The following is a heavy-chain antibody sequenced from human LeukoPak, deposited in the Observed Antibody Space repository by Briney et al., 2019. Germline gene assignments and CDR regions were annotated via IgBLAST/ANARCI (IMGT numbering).Heavy chain of an antibody. V-gene: IGHV1-2*02. Sequence: EASVKVSCKASGYTFTDSYIHWVRQAPGQRLEWMGWINPDSGGTNYAQKFQGRVTVSRDTSISTAYMELSRLRSDDTAVYYCARAGRAVAGTWGQGTLVTVSS. CDR2: INPDSGGT. D-gene: IGHD6-19*01. CDR1: GYTFTDSY. CDR3: ARAGRAVAGT. J-gene: IGHJ4*02.